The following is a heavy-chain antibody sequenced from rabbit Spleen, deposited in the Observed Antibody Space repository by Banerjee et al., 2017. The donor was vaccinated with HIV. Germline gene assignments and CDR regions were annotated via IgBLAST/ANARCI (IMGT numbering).Heavy chain of an antibody. CDR2: IGVGSSGST. D-gene: IGHD1-1*01. V-gene: IGHV1S45*01. Sequence: LEESGGGLVQPEGSLALTCKASGLDFSSSYWICWVRQAPGKGLEWIACIGVGSSGSTYYASWAKGRFTVSKTSSTTVTLQMTSLAAADTATYFCGRSRGSGWNGVSFGTNLWGPGTLVTVS. CDR3: GRSRGSGWNGVSFGTNL. J-gene: IGHJ4*01. CDR1: GLDFSSSYW.